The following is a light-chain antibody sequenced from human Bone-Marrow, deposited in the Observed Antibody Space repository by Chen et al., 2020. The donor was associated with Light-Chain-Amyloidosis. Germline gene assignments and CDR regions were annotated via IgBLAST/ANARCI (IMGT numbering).Light chain of an antibody. CDR1: QSVSSSY. V-gene: IGKV3-20*01. CDR3: QLYSSSTPQWT. CDR2: GTS. J-gene: IGKJ1*01. Sequence: EIVWTQSPGTLSLSPGKRATLSCRASQSVSSSYLAWYHQKPGQAPRRLIYGTSSRATGIADRFSGSGSETDFTLTIRRLEPEDFAVYHWQLYSSSTPQWTFGQGTKVEIK.